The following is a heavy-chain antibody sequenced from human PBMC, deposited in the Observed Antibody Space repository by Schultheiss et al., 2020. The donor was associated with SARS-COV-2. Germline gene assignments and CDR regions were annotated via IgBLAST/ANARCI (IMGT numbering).Heavy chain of an antibody. CDR1: GFTFSSYS. J-gene: IGHJ4*02. CDR2: VSHSGGT. D-gene: IGHD6-19*01. V-gene: IGHV4-34*01. Sequence: ESLKISCAASGFTFSSYSMNWVRQAPGKGLEWIGQVSHSGGTHYSPSLKRRVTISVDTSKSQFSLRLRSVTAADTAVYYCARRDSSGSRPDFDYWGQGTLVTVSS. CDR3: ARRDSSGSRPDFDY.